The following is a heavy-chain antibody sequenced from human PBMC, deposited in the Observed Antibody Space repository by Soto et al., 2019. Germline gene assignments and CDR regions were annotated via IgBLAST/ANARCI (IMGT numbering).Heavy chain of an antibody. D-gene: IGHD2-8*01. CDR2: ITGGGHST. CDR3: SKGIWCKNPLWIFDY. J-gene: IGHJ4*02. V-gene: IGHV3-23*01. CDR1: GFSFSTNS. Sequence: EVQLLESGGGLVQPGGSLRLSCAASGFSFSTNSMSWVRQAPGKGLEWVSTITGGGHSTYYADSVKGRLTISRDNSKNTLDLRMDSLRGGDTAIYYWSKGIWCKNPLWIFDYWGQGTLVTVSS.